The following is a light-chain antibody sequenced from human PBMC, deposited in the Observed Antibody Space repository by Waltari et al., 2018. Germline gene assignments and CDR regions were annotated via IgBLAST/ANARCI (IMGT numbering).Light chain of an antibody. J-gene: IGLJ2*01. Sequence: PEESITISCTGTSSDVRGYNYVSWYQQHPGKAPKLMIYDVSNRPSGVSNRFSGSKSGNTASLTISGLQAEDEADYYCSSYISSSTLALFGGGTSLTVL. CDR1: SSDVRGYNY. CDR2: DVS. CDR3: SSYISSSTLAL. V-gene: IGLV2-14*03.